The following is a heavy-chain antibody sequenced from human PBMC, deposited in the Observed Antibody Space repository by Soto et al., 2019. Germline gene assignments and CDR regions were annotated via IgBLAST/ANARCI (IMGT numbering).Heavy chain of an antibody. J-gene: IGHJ4*02. D-gene: IGHD2-15*01. Sequence: EVQLVESGGGLVQPGGSLRLSCAASGFTVSNNYMNWVRQAPGKGLEWDSVIYSGGSTYYADSVKGRFTISRDRSKNALYLQMNNLRAEDTAVYYCARDLISKGVRDAYWGQGTLVTVSS. V-gene: IGHV3-66*01. CDR3: ARDLISKGVRDAY. CDR1: GFTVSNNY. CDR2: IYSGGST.